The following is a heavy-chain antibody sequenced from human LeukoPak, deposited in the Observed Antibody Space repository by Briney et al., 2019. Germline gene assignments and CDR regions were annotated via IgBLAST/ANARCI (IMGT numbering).Heavy chain of an antibody. Sequence: PRGSLRLSCAASGFTFSSYAMSWVRQAPGKGPEWASVISSGGSTGYVDSVKGRFTISRDYSKNTLYLQMDSLRAEDSAVYYCAKGYSSSGTYNTPFDYWGQGTLVTVSS. D-gene: IGHD3-10*01. V-gene: IGHV3-23*01. J-gene: IGHJ4*02. CDR2: ISSGGST. CDR1: GFTFSSYA. CDR3: AKGYSSSGTYNTPFDY.